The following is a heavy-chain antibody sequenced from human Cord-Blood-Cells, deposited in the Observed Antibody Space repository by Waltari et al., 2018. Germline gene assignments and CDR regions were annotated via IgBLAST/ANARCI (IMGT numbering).Heavy chain of an antibody. Sequence: QVQLVQSGAEVKKPGSSVKVSCKASGGTFSSYAISWVRQAPGKGLEWMGEIIPIFGTANYAQKFQGRVTITADESTSTAYMELSSLRSEDTAVYYCASGVPAAKYDYYYYMDVWGKGTTVTVSS. CDR2: IIPIFGTA. V-gene: IGHV1-69*01. J-gene: IGHJ6*03. CDR1: GGTFSSYA. D-gene: IGHD2-2*01. CDR3: ASGVPAAKYDYYYYMDV.